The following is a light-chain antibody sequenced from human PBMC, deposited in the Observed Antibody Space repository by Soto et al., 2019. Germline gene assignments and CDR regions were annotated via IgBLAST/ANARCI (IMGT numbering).Light chain of an antibody. Sequence: EIVLTQSTGTLSLSPGERVTLSCRASQSVSSNYLAWYQQKPGQAPRLLIYGASSRAAGIPDRFSGSGSGTDFTLTISRLEPEDFAVYYCHQYGDSLWTFGQGTMV. CDR1: QSVSSNY. J-gene: IGKJ1*01. CDR2: GAS. V-gene: IGKV3-20*01. CDR3: HQYGDSLWT.